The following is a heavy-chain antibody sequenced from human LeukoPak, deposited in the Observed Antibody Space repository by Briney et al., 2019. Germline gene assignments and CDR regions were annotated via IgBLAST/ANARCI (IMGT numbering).Heavy chain of an antibody. CDR3: ARVRYDTYYFDY. CDR2: ISAYNGNT. CDR1: GFTFTSYG. V-gene: IGHV1-18*01. Sequence: ASVKVSCTASGFTFTSYGISWVRQAPGQGLGWMGGISAYNGNTNYAQTLQGRVTMPTDTSTSTAYMELRSLRSDDTAVYYCARVRYDTYYFDYWGQGTLVTVSS. D-gene: IGHD3-22*01. J-gene: IGHJ4*02.